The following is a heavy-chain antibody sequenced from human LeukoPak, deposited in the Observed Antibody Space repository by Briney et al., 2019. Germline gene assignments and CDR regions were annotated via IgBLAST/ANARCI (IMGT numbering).Heavy chain of an antibody. CDR2: MNPNSGNT. J-gene: IGHJ5*02. D-gene: IGHD3-22*01. Sequence: SVKVSCKASVDTFTSYDLNWVRPATGQGLEWMGWMNPNSGNTGYAQKFQGRVTMTRDTSISTAYMELSSLRSEDTAVYYCARMSYYDRRGDNWFDPWGQGTLVIVSS. V-gene: IGHV1-8*01. CDR1: VDTFTSYD. CDR3: ARMSYYDRRGDNWFDP.